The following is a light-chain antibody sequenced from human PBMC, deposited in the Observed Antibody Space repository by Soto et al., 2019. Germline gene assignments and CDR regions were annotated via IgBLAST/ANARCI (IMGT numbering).Light chain of an antibody. CDR3: QQYGSSPMT. J-gene: IGKJ5*01. CDR1: QSISSSY. CDR2: DAS. V-gene: IGKV3-20*01. Sequence: EIVMTQSPATLSVSPGERATLSCRASQSISSSYLAWYQQKPGQAPRLLIYDASSRATGIPDRFSGSGSGTDFTLTISRLEPEDFAVYYCQQYGSSPMTFGQGTRLEIK.